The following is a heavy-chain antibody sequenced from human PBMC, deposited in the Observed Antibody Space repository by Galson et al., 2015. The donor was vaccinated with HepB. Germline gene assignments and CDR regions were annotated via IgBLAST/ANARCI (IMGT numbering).Heavy chain of an antibody. CDR3: ARDLPYDFWSGYPYYGMDV. Sequence: SVKVSCKASGYTFTSYGISWVRQAPGQGLEWMGWISAYNGNINYAQKVQGRVTMTTDKSTSTAYMELRSLRSDDTAVYYCARDLPYDFWSGYPYYGMDVWGQGTTVTVSS. CDR1: GYTFTSYG. CDR2: ISAYNGNI. J-gene: IGHJ6*02. V-gene: IGHV1-18*01. D-gene: IGHD3-3*01.